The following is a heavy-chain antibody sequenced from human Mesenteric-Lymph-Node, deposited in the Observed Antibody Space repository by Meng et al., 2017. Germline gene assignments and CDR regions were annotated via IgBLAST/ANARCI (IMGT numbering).Heavy chain of an antibody. CDR1: GFTFGSYE. V-gene: IGHV3-48*03. J-gene: IGHJ3*02. Sequence: GESLKISCAASGFTFGSYEMNWVRQAPGKGLEWISYISGSASTIYYADSVKGRFTISRDNAKNSLNLQMNSLRVEDTAIYYCARISVGVAYAFDIWGQGTMVTVSS. CDR2: ISGSASTI. CDR3: ARISVGVAYAFDI. D-gene: IGHD1-26*01.